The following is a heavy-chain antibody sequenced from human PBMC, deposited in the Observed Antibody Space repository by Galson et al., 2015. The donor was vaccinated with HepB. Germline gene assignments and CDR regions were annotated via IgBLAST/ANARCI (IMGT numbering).Heavy chain of an antibody. CDR1: GFDVSSNY. V-gene: IGHV3-66*01. CDR2: ISGGGAT. Sequence: SLRLSCAASGFDVSSNYMTWVRQAPGKGLECVSVISGGGATYYADSVKGRFTISRDTSKNTVSLQMNSLRVEDTAVYYCARGGDFIGSSRAPVDYWGQGILVTVSS. J-gene: IGHJ4*02. CDR3: ARGGDFIGSSRAPVDY. D-gene: IGHD2-21*01.